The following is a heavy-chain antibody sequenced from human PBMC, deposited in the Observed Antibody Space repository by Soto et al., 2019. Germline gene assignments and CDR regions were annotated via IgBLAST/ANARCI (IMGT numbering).Heavy chain of an antibody. J-gene: IGHJ6*02. CDR2: ISVSGTMR. CDR1: GFTFSSYE. V-gene: IGHV3-48*03. CDR3: ATAGLTGTV. D-gene: IGHD3-9*01. Sequence: QLVESGGGSVQPGRSLRLSCAPSGFTFSSYEMNWVRQAPGKGLEWVSYISVSGTMRFYADAVKGRFTISRDNTKKILYLQMNSLRAEDTALYYCATAGLTGTVWGQGTTVTVYS.